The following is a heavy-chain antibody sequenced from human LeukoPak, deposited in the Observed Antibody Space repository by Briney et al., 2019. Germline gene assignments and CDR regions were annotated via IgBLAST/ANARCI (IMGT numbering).Heavy chain of an antibody. D-gene: IGHD4-17*01. V-gene: IGHV3-48*03. CDR2: ISSSGLTM. CDR3: ARRTTGDDY. CDR1: GFTFSSYA. J-gene: IGHJ4*02. Sequence: PGGSLRLSCAASGFTFSSYAMNWVRQAPGRGLEWVSYISSSGLTMYYADSVKGRFTISRDNAKNSLYLQMNSLRAEDTAVYYCARRTTGDDYWGQGTLVTVSS.